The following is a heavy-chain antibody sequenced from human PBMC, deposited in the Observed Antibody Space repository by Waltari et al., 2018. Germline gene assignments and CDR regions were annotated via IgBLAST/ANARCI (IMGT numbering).Heavy chain of an antibody. CDR2: IYYSGSS. V-gene: IGHV4-39*07. CDR3: ARVLIRTSGLNFDS. J-gene: IGHJ4*02. Sequence: QQESGPSRVKPSETLSLTCTVSYWSISSRSYYWGWIRLAPGKGLEWIGHIYYSGSSYHNPSLKSRITMSVDSSKNQFSLTLSSVTAADTAVYYCARVLIRTSGLNFDSWGQGSLVTVSS. CDR1: YWSISSRSYY. D-gene: IGHD3-16*01.